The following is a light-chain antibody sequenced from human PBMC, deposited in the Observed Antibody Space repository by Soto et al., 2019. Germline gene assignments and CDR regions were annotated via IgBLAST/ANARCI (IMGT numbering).Light chain of an antibody. Sequence: IHLTQSPSSLSSSVGDRVTIACRASQSVTTYLNWYQQKPGKAPKLLIYGASSLQSGVPSRFSGSGSGTDFTLTISSLQPEDFATYYCQQSYSTPQTFGQGTKVDIK. V-gene: IGKV1-39*01. CDR1: QSVTTY. CDR3: QQSYSTPQT. CDR2: GAS. J-gene: IGKJ1*01.